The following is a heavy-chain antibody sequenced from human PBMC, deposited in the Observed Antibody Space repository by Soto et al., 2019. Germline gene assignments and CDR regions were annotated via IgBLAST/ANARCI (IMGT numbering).Heavy chain of an antibody. D-gene: IGHD3-22*01. V-gene: IGHV3-21*06. J-gene: IGHJ4*02. CDR1: GFTLTNEN. CDR3: ARDPPLSMIVVVGVDDF. Sequence: GALRLSCTVLGFTLTNENMNWVRQAPGKGLEWVSSISSRSTFINYADSVKGRFTISRDNDKGLVYLQMNSLRAEDTAVYYCARDPPLSMIVVVGVDDFWGQGTLVTVSS. CDR2: ISSRSTFI.